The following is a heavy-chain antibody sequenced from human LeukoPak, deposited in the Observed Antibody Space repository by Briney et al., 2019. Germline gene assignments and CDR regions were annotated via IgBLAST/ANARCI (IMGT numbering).Heavy chain of an antibody. J-gene: IGHJ4*02. CDR1: GFTFSSYA. V-gene: IGHV3-30-3*01. Sequence: GGSLRLSCAASGFTFSSYAMHWVRQAPGKGLEWVAVISYDGSNKYYADSVKGRFTISRDNSKNTLYLQMNSLRAEDTAVYYCAGTTVTTLYFDYWGQGTLVTVSS. CDR2: ISYDGSNK. D-gene: IGHD4-17*01. CDR3: AGTTVTTLYFDY.